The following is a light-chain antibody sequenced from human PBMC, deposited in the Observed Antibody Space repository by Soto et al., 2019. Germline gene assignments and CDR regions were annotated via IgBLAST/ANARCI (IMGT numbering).Light chain of an antibody. CDR2: GAS. J-gene: IGKJ3*01. CDR3: QQYGSSPPVT. V-gene: IGKV3-20*01. Sequence: EIVLTQSPGTLSLSPGERATLSCRASQSVTGSYLAWYQQKPGQAPRLLIYGASSRASGIPDRFSGSGSGTDFTLTISRLEPEDFAVYYCQQYGSSPPVTFGRGTKVDIK. CDR1: QSVTGSY.